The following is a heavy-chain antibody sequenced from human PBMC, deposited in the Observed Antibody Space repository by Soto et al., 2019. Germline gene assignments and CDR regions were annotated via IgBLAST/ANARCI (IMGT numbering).Heavy chain of an antibody. V-gene: IGHV1-69*01. Sequence: QVQLVQSGAEGKKPGSSVKVSCKASGGTFSSYAISWVRQAPRQGLEWMGGIIPIFGTANYARKFQGRVTITEDESTSKAYMELSSLRSEDTAVYYSTRLYTVTSLSGPSFDYWGQGTLVTVSS. CDR1: GGTFSSYA. CDR3: TRLYTVTSLSGPSFDY. D-gene: IGHD4-17*01. J-gene: IGHJ4*02. CDR2: IIPIFGTA.